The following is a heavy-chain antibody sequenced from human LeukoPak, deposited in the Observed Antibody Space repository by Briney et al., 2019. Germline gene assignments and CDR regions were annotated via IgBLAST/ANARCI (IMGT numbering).Heavy chain of an antibody. CDR1: GGPVSSASHY. CDR2: GFYSGST. J-gene: IGHJ3*02. CDR3: ARGNYDSSGYRLRRAFDI. Sequence: SETLSLTCTVSGGPVSSASHYWSWIRQPPGKGLKWIGFGFYSGSTHYNPSLKSRVSISVDTSKNQFSLKLSSVTAADTAVYYCARGNYDSSGYRLRRAFDIWGQGTMVTVSS. V-gene: IGHV4-61*01. D-gene: IGHD3-22*01.